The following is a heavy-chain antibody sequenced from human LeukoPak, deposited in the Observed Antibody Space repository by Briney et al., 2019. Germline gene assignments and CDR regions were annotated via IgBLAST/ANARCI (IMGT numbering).Heavy chain of an antibody. CDR1: GGTFSSYA. D-gene: IGHD5-24*01. J-gene: IGHJ4*02. CDR2: IIPIFGTA. Sequence: SVTVSCKASGGTFSSYATSWVRQAPGQGLEWMGGIIPIFGTANYAQKFQGRVTITADESTSTAYMELSSLRSEDTAVYYCAREVRDGYNFDYYFDYWGQGTLVTVSS. CDR3: AREVRDGYNFDYYFDY. V-gene: IGHV1-69*13.